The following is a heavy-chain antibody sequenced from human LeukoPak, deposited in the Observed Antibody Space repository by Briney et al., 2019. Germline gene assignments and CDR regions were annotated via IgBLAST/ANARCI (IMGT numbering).Heavy chain of an antibody. CDR3: ARGLVAGTCFDY. CDR2: INHSGST. D-gene: IGHD6-19*01. Sequence: SETLSLTCAVYGGSFSGYYWSWIRQPPGKGLEWIGEINHSGSTNYNPSLKSRVTISVDTSKNQFSLKLSSVTAADTAVYYCARGLVAGTCFDYWGQGTLVTVSS. CDR1: GGSFSGYY. J-gene: IGHJ4*02. V-gene: IGHV4-34*01.